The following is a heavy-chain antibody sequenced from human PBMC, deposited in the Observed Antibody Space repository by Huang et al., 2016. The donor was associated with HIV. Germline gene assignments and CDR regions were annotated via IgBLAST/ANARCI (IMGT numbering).Heavy chain of an antibody. Sequence: QVQLVESGGGVVQPGGSLRLSCTASGFTFGSFGMHWVRQAPGKGLECVAFIRYDGNNYDYADSVRGRFTISRDNSKYTLYLQMNRLRPDDSAVYYCAKDLTYTFGRHFDYWGRGTLVTVSS. CDR3: AKDLTYTFGRHFDY. D-gene: IGHD3-3*01. V-gene: IGHV3-30*02. CDR2: IRYDGNNY. CDR1: GFTFGSFG. J-gene: IGHJ4*02.